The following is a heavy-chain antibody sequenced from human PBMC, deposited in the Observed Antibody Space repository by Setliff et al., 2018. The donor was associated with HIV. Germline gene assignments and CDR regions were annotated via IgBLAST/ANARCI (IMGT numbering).Heavy chain of an antibody. Sequence: SLTSGGMCVSWIRKPPGKALEWLARIDWDDDKFYTASLRTRLTISKDTSKNQVVLTMTNMDPVDTATYYCAHRPNNGYDLNFDYWGQGIQVTSPQ. V-gene: IGHV2-70*12. CDR2: IDWDDDK. CDR1: SLTSGGMC. D-gene: IGHD5-12*01. J-gene: IGHJ4*02. CDR3: AHRPNNGYDLNFDY.